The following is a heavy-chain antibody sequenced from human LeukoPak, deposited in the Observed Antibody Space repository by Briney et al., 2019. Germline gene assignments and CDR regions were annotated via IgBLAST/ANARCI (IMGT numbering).Heavy chain of an antibody. CDR3: ARAVGPRGQSWFDP. V-gene: IGHV1-46*03. CDR2: VNPTDGRT. J-gene: IGHJ5*02. CDR1: GYTFTSYY. Sequence: VSVKVSCKASGYTFTSYYMHWVRQAPGQGLEWMGVVNPTDGRTTYAQNLQGRVTMTRDTSTSTVYMELSSLKSDDTAVYYCARAVGPRGQSWFDPWGQGTLVTVSS. D-gene: IGHD3-10*01.